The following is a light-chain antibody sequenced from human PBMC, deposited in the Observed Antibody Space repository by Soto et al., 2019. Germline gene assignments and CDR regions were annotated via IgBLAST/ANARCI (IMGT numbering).Light chain of an antibody. CDR1: SSDVGGYNY. CDR3: CSYAGSYFYV. Sequence: QSALTQPRSVSGSPGQSVTISCTGTSSDVGGYNYVSWYQQHPGKAPKLMIYDVSKRPSGVPDRFSGSKSGNTASLTISGLQAEDEADDYCCSYAGSYFYVFGTGTKLTVL. CDR2: DVS. J-gene: IGLJ1*01. V-gene: IGLV2-11*01.